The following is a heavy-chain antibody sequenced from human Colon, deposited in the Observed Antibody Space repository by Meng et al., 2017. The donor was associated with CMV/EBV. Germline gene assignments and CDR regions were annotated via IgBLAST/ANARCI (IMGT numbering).Heavy chain of an antibody. CDR1: GVSLDTRGVG. CDR2: IYWDDEK. V-gene: IGHV2-5*02. CDR3: ARRGSGSYAFDH. J-gene: IGHJ4*02. Sequence: FSGVSLDTRGVGVAWIRQPPGKALEWLALIYWDDEKRYNPSLQNRLTISNDTSKNQVLLTMTNMDPADTATYYCARRGSGSYAFDHWGQGTLVTVSS. D-gene: IGHD1-26*01.